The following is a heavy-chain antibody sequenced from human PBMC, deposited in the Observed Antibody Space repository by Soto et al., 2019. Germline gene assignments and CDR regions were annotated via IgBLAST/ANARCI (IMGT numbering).Heavy chain of an antibody. CDR2: IIPIFGTA. V-gene: IGHV1-69*13. CDR3: ARVEGDGYNPYYYYGMDV. Sequence: ASVKVSCKASGGTFSSYAISWVRQAPGQGLEWMGGIIPIFGTANYAQKFQGRVTITADESTSTAYMELSSLRSEDTAVYYCARVEGDGYNPYYYYGMDVWGQGTTVTVSS. D-gene: IGHD5-12*01. J-gene: IGHJ6*02. CDR1: GGTFSSYA.